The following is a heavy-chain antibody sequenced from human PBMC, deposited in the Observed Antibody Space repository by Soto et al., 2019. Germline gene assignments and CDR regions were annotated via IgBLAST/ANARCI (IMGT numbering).Heavy chain of an antibody. J-gene: IGHJ6*02. Sequence: GASVKVSGKASGYTFTSYYMHWVRQAPGQGLEWMGIINPSGGSTSYAQKFQGRVTMTRDTSTSTVYMELSSLRSEDTAVYYCARGVWAGLRSYYYYYGMDVWGQGTTVTVSS. CDR3: ARGVWAGLRSYYYYYGMDV. CDR1: GYTFTSYY. V-gene: IGHV1-46*01. D-gene: IGHD3-16*01. CDR2: INPSGGST.